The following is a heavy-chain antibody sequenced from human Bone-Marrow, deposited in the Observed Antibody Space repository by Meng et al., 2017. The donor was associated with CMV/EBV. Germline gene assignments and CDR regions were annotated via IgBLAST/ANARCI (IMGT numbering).Heavy chain of an antibody. CDR1: GYTFTSYD. D-gene: IGHD3-22*01. V-gene: IGHV1-8*01. J-gene: IGHJ6*02. CDR2: MNPNSGNT. Sequence: ASVKVSCKASGYTFTSYDINWVRQATGQGLEWMGWMNPNSGNTGYAQKVQGRVTMTRNTSISTAYMELSSLRSEDTAVYYCARDGYYDSSGYYYDYYYGMDVWGQGTTVTVSS. CDR3: ARDGYYDSSGYYYDYYYGMDV.